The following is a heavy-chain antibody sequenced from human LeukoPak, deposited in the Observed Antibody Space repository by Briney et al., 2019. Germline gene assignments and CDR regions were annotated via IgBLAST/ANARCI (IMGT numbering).Heavy chain of an antibody. CDR2: ISWNSGSI. D-gene: IGHD6-13*01. Sequence: GGSLRLSCAASGFTFDDYAMHWVRQAPGKGLEWVSGISWNSGSIGYADSVKGRFTISRDNAKISLYLQMNSLRAEDMALYYCAKDFYSSSWYYFDYWGQGTLVTVSS. J-gene: IGHJ4*02. CDR1: GFTFDDYA. V-gene: IGHV3-9*03. CDR3: AKDFYSSSWYYFDY.